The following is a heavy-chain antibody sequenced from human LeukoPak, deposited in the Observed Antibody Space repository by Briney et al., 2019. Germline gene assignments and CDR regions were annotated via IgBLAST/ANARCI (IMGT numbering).Heavy chain of an antibody. D-gene: IGHD3-22*01. Sequence: GGSLRHSCAASGFTFSSYAMSWVRQAPGKGLEWVSAISGSGGSTYYADSVKGRFTISRDNSKNTLYLQMNSLRAEDTAVYYCAKDSTYYYDSSGSDWGQGTLVTVSS. J-gene: IGHJ4*02. CDR2: ISGSGGST. CDR3: AKDSTYYYDSSGSD. V-gene: IGHV3-23*01. CDR1: GFTFSSYA.